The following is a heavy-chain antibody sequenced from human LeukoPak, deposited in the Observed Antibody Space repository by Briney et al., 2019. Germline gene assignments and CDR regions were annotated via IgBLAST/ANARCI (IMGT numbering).Heavy chain of an antibody. V-gene: IGHV4-31*03. CDR2: IYYSGST. CDR3: ARDVIDRYCTNGVCYWFDY. CDR1: GGSISSGGYY. Sequence: SETLSLTCTVSGGSISSGGYYWSWIRQHPGKGLEWIGYIYYSGSTYYNPSLKSRVTISVDTSKNQFSLKLSSVTAADTAVYYCARDVIDRYCTNGVCYWFDYWGQGTLVTVSS. D-gene: IGHD2-8*01. J-gene: IGHJ4*02.